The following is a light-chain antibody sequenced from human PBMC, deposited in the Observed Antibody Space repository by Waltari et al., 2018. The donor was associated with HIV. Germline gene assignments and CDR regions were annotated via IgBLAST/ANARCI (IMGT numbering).Light chain of an antibody. CDR2: EGS. Sequence: QSALTQPASVSGSPGQSITISCTGTNSDVGSYNLVSWYQQHPGKAPKLMIDEGSKRPSGVSNRFSGSKSGNTASLTISGLQAEDEADYYCCSYAGSNTFVFGTGTKVTVL. CDR1: NSDVGSYNL. J-gene: IGLJ1*01. V-gene: IGLV2-23*03. CDR3: CSYAGSNTFV.